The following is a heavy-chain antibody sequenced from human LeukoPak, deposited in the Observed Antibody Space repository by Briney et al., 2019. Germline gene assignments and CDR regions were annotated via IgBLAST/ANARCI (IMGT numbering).Heavy chain of an antibody. Sequence: ASVKVSCKASGYIFTGYYMHWVRQAPGQGLEWMGWINPNSGGTNYAQKFQGRVTMTRDTSISTAYMELSRLRSDDTAVYYCARAGGTIFWSGYYFDYWGQGTLVTVSS. V-gene: IGHV1-2*02. D-gene: IGHD3-3*01. J-gene: IGHJ4*02. CDR1: GYIFTGYY. CDR2: INPNSGGT. CDR3: ARAGGTIFWSGYYFDY.